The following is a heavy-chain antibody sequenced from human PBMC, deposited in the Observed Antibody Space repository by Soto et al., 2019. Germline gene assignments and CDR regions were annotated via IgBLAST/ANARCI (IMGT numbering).Heavy chain of an antibody. CDR2: IAFHGGGR. D-gene: IGHD1-1*01. Sequence: GGSLRLSCAASGFPFSRYSMHWVRQAPGKGLDWVAVIAFHGGGRFYGDSVDGRFSISRDNSADTVYLHMNSLRDDDTAVYFCVKEHVNGWPNLEFWGQGALVTVSS. CDR3: VKEHVNGWPNLEF. CDR1: GFPFSRYS. V-gene: IGHV3-30*18. J-gene: IGHJ1*01.